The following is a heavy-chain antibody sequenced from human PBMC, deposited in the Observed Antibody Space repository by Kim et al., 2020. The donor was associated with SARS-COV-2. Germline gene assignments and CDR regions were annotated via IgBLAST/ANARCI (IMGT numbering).Heavy chain of an antibody. J-gene: IGHJ4*02. CDR3: AKVVGRNGENSGSVFDY. CDR2: ISGYSVNI. V-gene: IGHV3-23*01. Sequence: GGSLRLSCAASGFSFSTFAMSWVRQCPGKGLEWVAGISGYSVNIYYADSVKSRFTISRDNSKNTLILQLNRLTVEDTATYYCAKVVGRNGENSGSVFDYWGQGTLVTVSS. D-gene: IGHD3-10*01. CDR1: GFSFSTFA.